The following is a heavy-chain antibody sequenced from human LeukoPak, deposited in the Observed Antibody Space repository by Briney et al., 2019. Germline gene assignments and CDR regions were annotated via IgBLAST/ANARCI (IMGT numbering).Heavy chain of an antibody. CDR3: ARDHCSSTSCYIQGDWFDP. CDR2: INPSGGST. D-gene: IGHD2-2*02. V-gene: IGHV1-46*01. J-gene: IGHJ5*02. Sequence: ASVKVSCKASGYPFTSYYMHWVRQAPGQGLEWMGIINPSGGSTSYAQKFQGRVTMTRDTSTSTVYMELSSLRSEDTAVYYCARDHCSSTSCYIQGDWFDPWGQGTLVTVSS. CDR1: GYPFTSYY.